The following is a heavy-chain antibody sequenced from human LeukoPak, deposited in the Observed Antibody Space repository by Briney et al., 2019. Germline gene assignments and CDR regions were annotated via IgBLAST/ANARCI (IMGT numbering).Heavy chain of an antibody. Sequence: WXRQAPGXGLEGVSVIYSGGNTYYSDSVKGRFTISRDNSKNTLHLQMNSLRVEDTAVYYCAKGGSSSWDYFDSWGQGTLVTVSP. CDR3: AKGGSSSWDYFDS. J-gene: IGHJ4*02. CDR2: IYSGGNT. V-gene: IGHV3-53*01. D-gene: IGHD6-13*01.